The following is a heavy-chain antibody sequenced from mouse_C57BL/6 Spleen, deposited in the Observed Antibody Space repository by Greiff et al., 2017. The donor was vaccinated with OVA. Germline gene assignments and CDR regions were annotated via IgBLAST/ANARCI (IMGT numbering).Heavy chain of an antibody. D-gene: IGHD2-3*01. V-gene: IGHV3-6*01. CDR2: ISYDGSN. J-gene: IGHJ2*01. CDR3: AREIYDGYLDY. CDR1: GYSITSGYY. Sequence: VQLVESGPGLVKPSQSLSLTCSVTGYSITSGYYWNWIRQFPGNKLEWMGYISYDGSNNYNPSLKNRISITRDTSKNQFFLKLNSVTTEDTATYYCAREIYDGYLDYWGQGTTLTVSS.